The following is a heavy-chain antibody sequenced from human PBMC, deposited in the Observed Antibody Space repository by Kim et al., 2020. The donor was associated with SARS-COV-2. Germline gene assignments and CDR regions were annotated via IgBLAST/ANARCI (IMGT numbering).Heavy chain of an antibody. Sequence: ASVKVSCKASGYTFISYGISWVRQAPGQGLEWMGWISAYNGNTNYAQKLQGRVTMTTDTSTSTAYMELRSLRSDDTAVYYCATYSSSWYPFDYWGQGTLVTVSS. CDR3: ATYSSSWYPFDY. CDR1: GYTFISYG. D-gene: IGHD6-13*01. J-gene: IGHJ4*02. V-gene: IGHV1-18*01. CDR2: ISAYNGNT.